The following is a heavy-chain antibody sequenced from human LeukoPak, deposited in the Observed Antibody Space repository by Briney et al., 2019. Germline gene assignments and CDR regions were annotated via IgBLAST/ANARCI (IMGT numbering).Heavy chain of an antibody. Sequence: GGSLRLSCAASGFTFSSYSMNWVRQAPGKGLEWVSSISSSSSYIYYADSVKGRFTISRDNAKNSLYLQMNSLRDEDTAMYYCARGRAYDSSGYYDHYFDYWGQGTLVTVSS. CDR3: ARGRAYDSSGYYDHYFDY. J-gene: IGHJ4*02. D-gene: IGHD3-22*01. CDR2: ISSSSSYI. CDR1: GFTFSSYS. V-gene: IGHV3-21*01.